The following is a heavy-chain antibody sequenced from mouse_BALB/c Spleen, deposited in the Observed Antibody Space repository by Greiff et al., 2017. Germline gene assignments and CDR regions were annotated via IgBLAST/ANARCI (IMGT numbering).Heavy chain of an antibody. D-gene: IGHD2-4*01. CDR2: IRNKANGYTT. J-gene: IGHJ4*01. V-gene: IGHV7-3*02. Sequence: EVKLMESGGGLVQPGGSLRLSCATSGFTFTDYYMSWVRQPPGKALEWLGFIRNKANGYTTEYSASVKGRFTISRDNSQSILYLQMNTLRAEDSATYYCARDFPYDYDHYYAMDYWGQGTSVTVSS. CDR1: GFTFTDYY. CDR3: ARDFPYDYDHYYAMDY.